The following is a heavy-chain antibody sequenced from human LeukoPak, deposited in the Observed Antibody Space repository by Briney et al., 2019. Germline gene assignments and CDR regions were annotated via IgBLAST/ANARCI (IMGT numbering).Heavy chain of an antibody. D-gene: IGHD3-22*01. CDR1: GFTFITSA. Sequence: PGRSLRLSCAASGFTFITSAMRWVRQGPGKGLEWVAVISYDGVNIYYADSVKGRFTISRDNSKNTLYLQMHSLRAEDTVVYYCARPITTYYYDSSGPFEYWGQGTLVTVSS. V-gene: IGHV3-30*04. CDR3: ARPITTYYYDSSGPFEY. J-gene: IGHJ4*02. CDR2: ISYDGVNI.